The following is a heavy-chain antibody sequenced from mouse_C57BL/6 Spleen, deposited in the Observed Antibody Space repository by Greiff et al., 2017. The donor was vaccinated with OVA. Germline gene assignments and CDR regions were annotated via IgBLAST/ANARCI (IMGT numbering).Heavy chain of an antibody. CDR3: ASEDYYGSRIFDY. V-gene: IGHV1-72*01. CDR2: IDPNSGGT. Sequence: QVQLQQPGAELVKPGASVKLSCKASGYTFTSYWMHWVKQRPGRGLEWIGRIDPNSGGTKYNEKFKSKATLTVDKPSSTAYIQLSSLTSEDSAVYYCASEDYYGSRIFDYWGQGTTLTVSS. J-gene: IGHJ2*01. D-gene: IGHD1-1*01. CDR1: GYTFTSYW.